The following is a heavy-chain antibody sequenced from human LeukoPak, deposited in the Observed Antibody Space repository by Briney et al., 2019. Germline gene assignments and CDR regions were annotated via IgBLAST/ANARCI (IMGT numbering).Heavy chain of an antibody. V-gene: IGHV4-34*01. CDR3: ARGQGVNYFDY. CDR1: GGSFSGYY. Sequence: SETLSLTCAVYGGSFSGYYWSWIRQPPGKGLEWIGEINHNGSTNYNPSLKSRVTISVDTSKNQFSLKLSSVTAADTAVYYCARGQGVNYFDYWGQGTLVTVSS. J-gene: IGHJ4*02. D-gene: IGHD2-21*01. CDR2: INHNGST.